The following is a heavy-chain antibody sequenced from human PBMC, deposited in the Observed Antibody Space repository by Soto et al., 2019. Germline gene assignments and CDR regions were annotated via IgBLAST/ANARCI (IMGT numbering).Heavy chain of an antibody. D-gene: IGHD6-19*01. Sequence: SETLSLTCTVSGGSISSYYWSWIRQPPGKGLEWIGYIYYSGSTNYNPSLKSRVTISVDTSKNQFSLKLSSVTAADTAVYYCARNIAVAGDFDYWGQGTLVTVSS. CDR2: IYYSGST. J-gene: IGHJ4*02. CDR1: GGSISSYY. CDR3: ARNIAVAGDFDY. V-gene: IGHV4-59*01.